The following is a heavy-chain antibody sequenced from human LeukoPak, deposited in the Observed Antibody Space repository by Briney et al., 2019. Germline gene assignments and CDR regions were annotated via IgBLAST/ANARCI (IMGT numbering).Heavy chain of an antibody. Sequence: PGGSLRLSCAASGFTFSSYAMSWVRQAPGKGLEWVSAISGSGGSTYYADSVKGRFTISRDNSKNMLFLQMNSLRAEDTAVYYCARDPQYCSGGSCYSRYSFDYWGQGTLVTVSS. CDR2: ISGSGGST. V-gene: IGHV3-23*01. CDR1: GFTFSSYA. CDR3: ARDPQYCSGGSCYSRYSFDY. D-gene: IGHD2-15*01. J-gene: IGHJ4*02.